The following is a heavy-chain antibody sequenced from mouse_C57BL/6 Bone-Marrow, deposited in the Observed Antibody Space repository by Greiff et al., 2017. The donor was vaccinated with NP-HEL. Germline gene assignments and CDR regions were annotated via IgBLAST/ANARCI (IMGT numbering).Heavy chain of an antibody. CDR2: IYPGHSDT. Sequence: EVQVVESGTVLARPGASVKMSCKTSGYTFTSYWMHWVKQRPGQGLEWIGAIYPGHSDTSYNQKFKGKAKLTAVTSASTAYMELSSLTHEDSAVYYCTREGITTVVATGYFDVWGTGTTVTVSS. CDR1: GYTFTSYW. D-gene: IGHD1-1*01. J-gene: IGHJ1*03. CDR3: TREGITTVVATGYFDV. V-gene: IGHV1-5*01.